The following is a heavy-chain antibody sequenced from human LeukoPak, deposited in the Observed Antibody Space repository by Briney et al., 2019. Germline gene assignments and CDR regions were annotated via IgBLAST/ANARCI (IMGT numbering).Heavy chain of an antibody. CDR2: INPETGAT. J-gene: IGHJ4*02. Sequence: ASVQLSCKASGCPFIGYYIHWVRQGPGHGLEWLGWINPETGATKYAQRFEGRVTLTRDTSVTTAHMELSGLRSDDSAVYYCARENLNYYGSGSYLYWGQGSQVTVSS. V-gene: IGHV1-2*02. D-gene: IGHD3-10*01. CDR1: GCPFIGYY. CDR3: ARENLNYYGSGSYLY.